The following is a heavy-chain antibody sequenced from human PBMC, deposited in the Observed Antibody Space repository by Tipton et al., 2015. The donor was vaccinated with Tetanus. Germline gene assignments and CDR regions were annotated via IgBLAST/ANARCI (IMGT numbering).Heavy chain of an antibody. CDR1: GGSISSSYY. Sequence: LACTVSGGSISSSYYWGWIRQPPGKGLEWIGNSYYSGGAYYNPSLKSRVTISVDTSKNQFSLKLSSVTAADTAMYYCAKRAGYSYGSPDFDYWGQGTQVTVSS. J-gene: IGHJ4*02. D-gene: IGHD5-18*01. CDR3: AKRAGYSYGSPDFDY. V-gene: IGHV4-39*01. CDR2: SYYSGGA.